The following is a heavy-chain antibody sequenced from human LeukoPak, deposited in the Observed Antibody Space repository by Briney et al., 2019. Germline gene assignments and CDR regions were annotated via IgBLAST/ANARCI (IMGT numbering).Heavy chain of an antibody. CDR3: AKDYYDSSGYYYFDD. V-gene: IGHV3-30*18. CDR2: ILYDGSNK. CDR1: GFTFSSYG. J-gene: IGHJ4*02. D-gene: IGHD3-22*01. Sequence: AGGSLRLSCAASGFTFSSYGVHWVRQAPGKGLEWVAVILYDGSNKYYADSVKGRFTISRDSSKNTVYLQMNSLRAEDTAVYYCAKDYYDSSGYYYFDDWGQGTLVTVSS.